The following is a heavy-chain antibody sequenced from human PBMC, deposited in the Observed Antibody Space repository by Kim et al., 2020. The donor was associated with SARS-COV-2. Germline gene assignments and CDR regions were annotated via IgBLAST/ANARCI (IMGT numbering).Heavy chain of an antibody. Sequence: SETLSLTCTVSGGSISSYYWSWIRQPAGKGLEWIGRIYTSGSTNYNPSLKSRVTMSVDTSKNQFSLKLSSVTAADTAVYYCAREGAALVVVISHPLYGMDVWGQGTTVTVSS. CDR2: IYTSGST. J-gene: IGHJ6*02. D-gene: IGHD3-22*01. V-gene: IGHV4-4*07. CDR1: GGSISSYY. CDR3: AREGAALVVVISHPLYGMDV.